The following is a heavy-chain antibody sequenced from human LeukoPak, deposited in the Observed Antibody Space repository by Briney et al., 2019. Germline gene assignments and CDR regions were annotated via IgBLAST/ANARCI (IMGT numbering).Heavy chain of an antibody. CDR1: GGSISSGGYY. D-gene: IGHD3-3*01. V-gene: IGHV4-31*03. Sequence: SETLSLTCTVSGGSISSGGYYWSWIRQHPGKGLEWIGYIYYSGSTYYNPSLKSRVTISVDTSKNQFSLKLSSVTAADTAVYYCARRYDFLRGVPQGWFDPWGQGTLVTVTS. CDR2: IYYSGST. CDR3: ARRYDFLRGVPQGWFDP. J-gene: IGHJ5*02.